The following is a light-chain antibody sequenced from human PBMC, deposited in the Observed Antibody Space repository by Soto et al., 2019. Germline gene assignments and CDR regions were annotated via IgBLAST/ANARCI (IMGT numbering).Light chain of an antibody. J-gene: IGKJ4*01. CDR3: QQYNNWPVT. V-gene: IGKV1-5*01. CDR2: DAS. CDR1: QTVTTR. Sequence: DIQMTQSPSTLSASVGDTVTVTCRASQTVTTRLAWYQQKPTKAPKLLIHDASSLESGVPSRFSGSGSGTEFTLTISGLQSEDFATYYCQQYNNWPVTFGGGTRWIS.